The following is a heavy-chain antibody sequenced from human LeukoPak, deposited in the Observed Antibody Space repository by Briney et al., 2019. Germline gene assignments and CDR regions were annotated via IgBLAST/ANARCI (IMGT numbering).Heavy chain of an antibody. CDR3: ARSSSGAFDY. D-gene: IGHD1-26*01. V-gene: IGHV3-7*01. CDR1: GFILSSHW. J-gene: IGHJ4*02. Sequence: GGSLRLSCAASGFILSSHWMSWVRQAPGKGLEWVANIKQDGSEKYYVDSVKGRFTISRDNAKNSLYLQMNSLRAEDTALYYCARSSSGAFDYWGQGTLVTVSS. CDR2: IKQDGSEK.